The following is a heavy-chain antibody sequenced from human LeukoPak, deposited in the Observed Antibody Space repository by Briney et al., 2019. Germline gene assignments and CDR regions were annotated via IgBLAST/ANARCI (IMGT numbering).Heavy chain of an antibody. CDR3: AREQAGQLGY. V-gene: IGHV4-30-4*08. Sequence: SETLSLTCTVSGGSISSGDYYWSWIRQPPVKGLEWIGYIYYSGSTYYNPSLKSRVTISVDTSKNQFSLKLSSVTAADTAVYYCAREQAGQLGYWGQGTLVTVSS. CDR1: GGSISSGDYY. CDR2: IYYSGST. J-gene: IGHJ4*02. D-gene: IGHD6-6*01.